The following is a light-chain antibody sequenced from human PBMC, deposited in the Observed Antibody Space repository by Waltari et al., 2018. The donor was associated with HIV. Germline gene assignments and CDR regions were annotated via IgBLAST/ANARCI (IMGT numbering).Light chain of an antibody. CDR1: TGSVLKHHY. CDR3: LLSYSGVRV. Sequence: QVVVTQEPSLSVSPGGTVTVTCASVTGSVLKHHYTHWIQLKPGQAPRTLIYDTEKRHPWTPGRFAGSLIGGRAALMLAGALPDDEADYYCLLSYSGVRVFGGGTKLTV. CDR2: DTE. J-gene: IGLJ3*02. V-gene: IGLV7-46*01.